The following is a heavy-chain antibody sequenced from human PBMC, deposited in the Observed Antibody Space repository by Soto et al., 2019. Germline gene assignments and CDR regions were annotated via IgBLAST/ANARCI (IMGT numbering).Heavy chain of an antibody. CDR1: GGSISNSANH. D-gene: IGHD3-10*01. CDR3: AKGVRGVPNWFDP. CDR2: IYYSGGT. J-gene: IGHJ5*02. Sequence: QVQLQESGPGLVRPSQTLSLSCTVSGGSISNSANHWSWIRQHPGEGLEWIGYIYYSGGTYYSPSPKGRVTMSIDASKNLFSLQLSSVTAADTAVYYCAKGVRGVPNWFDPWGQGTLVTVSS. V-gene: IGHV4-31*03.